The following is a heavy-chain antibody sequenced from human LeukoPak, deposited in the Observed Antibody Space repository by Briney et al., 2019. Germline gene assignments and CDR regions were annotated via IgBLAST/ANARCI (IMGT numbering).Heavy chain of an antibody. V-gene: IGHV4-61*02. Sequence: SETLSLTCTVSGGSISSGSYYWSWIRQPAGKGLEWIGRIYTSGSTNYNPSLKSRVTISVDTSKNQFSLKLSSVTAADTAVYYCARETDYDFWSGYYMESFDYWGQGTLVTVSS. CDR2: IYTSGST. CDR3: ARETDYDFWSGYYMESFDY. CDR1: GGSISSGSYY. D-gene: IGHD3-3*01. J-gene: IGHJ4*02.